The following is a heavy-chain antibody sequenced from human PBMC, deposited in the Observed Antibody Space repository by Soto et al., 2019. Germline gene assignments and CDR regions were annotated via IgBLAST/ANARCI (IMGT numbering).Heavy chain of an antibody. Sequence: QVQLQESGPGLVKPSETLSLTCIVSGGSIKSYYWSWIRQPPGKGLEWIGYMYNRGSTNYNPSLKSRVSLSIDTSKNQFSLDLTPVTAADTAVYDCARLEVGLWYFDLWGRGALFTVSS. CDR2: MYNRGST. CDR1: GGSIKSYY. CDR3: ARLEVGLWYFDL. V-gene: IGHV4-59*08. J-gene: IGHJ2*01.